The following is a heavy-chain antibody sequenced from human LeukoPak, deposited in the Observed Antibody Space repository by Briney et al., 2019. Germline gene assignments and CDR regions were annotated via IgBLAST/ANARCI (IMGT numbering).Heavy chain of an antibody. J-gene: IGHJ4*02. CDR3: ARGLRIAVAGNIDY. D-gene: IGHD6-19*01. Sequence: PGGSLRLSCAAPGFTFSTYSMRWVRQAPGKGLEWVAAISYDGPNKNYADSVKGRFTISRDNSKNTLYLQMNSLRAEDTAVYYCARGLRIAVAGNIDYWGQGTLVTVSS. CDR1: GFTFSTYS. CDR2: ISYDGPNK. V-gene: IGHV3-30*04.